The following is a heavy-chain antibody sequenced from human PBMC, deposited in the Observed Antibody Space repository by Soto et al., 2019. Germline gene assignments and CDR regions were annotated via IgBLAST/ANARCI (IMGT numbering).Heavy chain of an antibody. J-gene: IGHJ5*02. Sequence: SVKVSCKASGGTFSSYAISWVRQAPGQGLEWMGGIIPIFGTANYAQKFQGRVTITADESTSTAYMELSSLRSEDMAVYYCAREEAAAAGEYNWFDPWGQGTLVTVSS. CDR2: IIPIFGTA. CDR3: AREEAAAAGEYNWFDP. V-gene: IGHV1-69*13. CDR1: GGTFSSYA. D-gene: IGHD6-13*01.